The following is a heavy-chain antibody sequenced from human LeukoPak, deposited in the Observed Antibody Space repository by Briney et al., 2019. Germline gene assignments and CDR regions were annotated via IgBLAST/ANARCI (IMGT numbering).Heavy chain of an antibody. CDR3: AREPQYYDILTGYYKGAFDI. CDR2: IHSGGST. CDR1: GFTVSSNY. V-gene: IGHV3-53*01. J-gene: IGHJ3*02. D-gene: IGHD3-9*01. Sequence: PGGSLRLSCAASGFTVSSNYMSWVRQAPGKGLEWVSVIHSGGSTYYADSVKGRFTISRDNSKNTLYLQMNSLRAEDTAVYYCAREPQYYDILTGYYKGAFDIWGQGTMVTVSS.